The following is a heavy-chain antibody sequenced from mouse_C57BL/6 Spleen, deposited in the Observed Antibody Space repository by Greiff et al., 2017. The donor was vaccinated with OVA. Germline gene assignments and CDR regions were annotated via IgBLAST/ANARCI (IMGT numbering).Heavy chain of an antibody. D-gene: IGHD4-1*01. CDR3: TRGRELTGTSDFDV. CDR2: IDPETGGT. Sequence: QVQLQQSGAELVRPGASVTLSCKASGYTFTDDEMHWVKQTPVHGLEWIGAIDPETGGTAYNQKFKGKAILTADKSSSTAYMELRGLTSEDSAVYYCTRGRELTGTSDFDVWGTGTTVTVSS. V-gene: IGHV1-15*01. CDR1: GYTFTDDE. J-gene: IGHJ1*03.